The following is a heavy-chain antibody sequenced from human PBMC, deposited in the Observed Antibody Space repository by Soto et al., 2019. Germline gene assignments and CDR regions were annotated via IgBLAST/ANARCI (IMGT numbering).Heavy chain of an antibody. CDR2: ISYDGSNK. Sequence: GGSLRLSCAASGFTFSSYAMHWVRRAPGKGLEWVAVISYDGSNKYYADSVKGRFTISRDNSKNTLYLQMNSLRAEDTAVYYCARDYDFWSASMDVWGQGTTVTVSS. CDR1: GFTFSSYA. CDR3: ARDYDFWSASMDV. D-gene: IGHD3-3*01. V-gene: IGHV3-30-3*01. J-gene: IGHJ6*02.